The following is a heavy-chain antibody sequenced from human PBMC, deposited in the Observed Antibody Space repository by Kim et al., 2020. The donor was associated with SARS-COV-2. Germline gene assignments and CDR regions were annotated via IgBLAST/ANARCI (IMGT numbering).Heavy chain of an antibody. CDR1: GGSISSSSYY. J-gene: IGHJ4*02. Sequence: SETLSLTCIVSGGSISSSSYYWGWIRQPPGKGLEWIGSIYNSGSTYYNPSLKSRVTISVDTSKNQFSLKLSSVTAAGTAVYYCARRGLIVAGGGAIDYWGQGTLVTVSS. D-gene: IGHD3-22*01. V-gene: IGHV4-39*01. CDR3: ARRGLIVAGGGAIDY. CDR2: IYNSGST.